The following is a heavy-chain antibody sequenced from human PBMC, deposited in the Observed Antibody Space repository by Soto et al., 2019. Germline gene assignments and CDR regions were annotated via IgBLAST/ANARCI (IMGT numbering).Heavy chain of an antibody. V-gene: IGHV3-23*01. J-gene: IGHJ3*02. Sequence: KGLEWVSAISGSGGSTYYADSVKGRFTISRDNSKNTLYLQMNSLRAEDTAVYYCANQEKGWIAELSLAFDIRGQ. CDR2: ISGSGGST. D-gene: IGHD3-10*01. CDR3: ANQEKGWIAELSLAFDI.